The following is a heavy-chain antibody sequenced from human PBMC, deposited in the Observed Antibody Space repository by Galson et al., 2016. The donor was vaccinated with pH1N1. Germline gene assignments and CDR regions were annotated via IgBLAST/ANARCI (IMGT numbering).Heavy chain of an antibody. CDR3: ARSSSSMEGEYYFDY. CDR1: GGSISNGGYY. CDR2: IYYSGST. D-gene: IGHD6-6*01. Sequence: TLSLTCTVSGGSISNGGYYWSWIRQHPGKGLEWIGYIYYSGSTYYNPSLKSRVTISVDTSKNPFSLKLSSVTAADTAVYYCARSSSSMEGEYYFDYWGQGTLVTVSS. V-gene: IGHV4-31*03. J-gene: IGHJ4*02.